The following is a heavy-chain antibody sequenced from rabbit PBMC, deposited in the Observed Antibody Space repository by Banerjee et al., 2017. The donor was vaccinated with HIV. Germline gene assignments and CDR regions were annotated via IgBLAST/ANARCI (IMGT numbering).Heavy chain of an antibody. CDR3: ARGGAGGM. J-gene: IGHJ3*01. CDR2: IDAGSSGST. V-gene: IGHV1S40*01. Sequence: WVRQAPGKGLEWIACIDAGSSGSTDYASWVNGRFTISKTSSTTVTLQMTSLTAADTATYFCARGGAGGMWGQGTLVTVS. D-gene: IGHD3-1*01.